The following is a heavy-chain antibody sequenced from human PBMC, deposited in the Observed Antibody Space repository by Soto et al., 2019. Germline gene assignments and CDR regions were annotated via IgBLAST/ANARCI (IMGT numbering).Heavy chain of an antibody. J-gene: IGHJ4*02. CDR2: IYSGGST. V-gene: IGHV3-66*01. Sequence: GGSLRLSCAASGFTVSSNYMSWVRQAPGKGLEWVSVIYSGGSTYYADSVKGRFTISRDNSKNTLYLQMNSLRAEDTAVYYCARDFSGGYGDYIVYWGQGTLVTVSS. D-gene: IGHD4-17*01. CDR1: GFTVSSNY. CDR3: ARDFSGGYGDYIVY.